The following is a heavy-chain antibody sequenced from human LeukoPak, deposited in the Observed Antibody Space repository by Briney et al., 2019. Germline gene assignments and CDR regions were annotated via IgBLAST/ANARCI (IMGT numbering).Heavy chain of an antibody. D-gene: IGHD2-15*01. Sequence: SETLSLTCAVYGGSFSGYYWSWIRQTPGKGLEWIGEINHSGSTNYNPSLKSRVTISVDTSKNQFSLKLSSVTAADTAVYYCAYRGGGLQHWGQGTLVTVSS. J-gene: IGHJ1*01. V-gene: IGHV4-34*01. CDR3: AYRGGGLQH. CDR1: GGSFSGYY. CDR2: INHSGST.